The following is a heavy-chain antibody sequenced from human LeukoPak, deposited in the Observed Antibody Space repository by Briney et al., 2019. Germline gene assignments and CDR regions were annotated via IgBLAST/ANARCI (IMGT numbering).Heavy chain of an antibody. V-gene: IGHV3-23*01. CDR2: ISDSGGGT. CDR1: GFTFSSYG. Sequence: GGTLRLSCAASGFTFSSYGMSWVRQAPGKGLEWVSVISDSGGGTYYADSVKGRFTISRDNSKNTLFLQMNSLRAEDTAVYYCAKGGGGSYLRSFDYWGQGTVVTVSS. D-gene: IGHD2-15*01. J-gene: IGHJ4*02. CDR3: AKGGGGSYLRSFDY.